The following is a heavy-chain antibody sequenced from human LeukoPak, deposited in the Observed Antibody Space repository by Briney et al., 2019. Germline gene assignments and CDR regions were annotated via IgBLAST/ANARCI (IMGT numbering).Heavy chain of an antibody. CDR3: AKGRGYYQDY. CDR1: SGSFSSYY. D-gene: IGHD3-22*01. CDR2: IYITGST. V-gene: IGHV4-4*07. Sequence: PSETLSLTCTVSSGSFSSYYWNWIRQPAGKGLEWIGRIYITGSTNYNPSLKSRVIMSVDTSKSQFSLKLSSVTAADTAVYYCAKGRGYYQDYWGQGTLVTVSS. J-gene: IGHJ4*02.